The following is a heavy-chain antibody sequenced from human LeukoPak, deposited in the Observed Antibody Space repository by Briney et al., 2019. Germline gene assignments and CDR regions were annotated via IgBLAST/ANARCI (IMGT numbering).Heavy chain of an antibody. J-gene: IGHJ4*02. V-gene: IGHV4-59*01. CDR2: IYYTGRT. CDR1: GGSTTNYY. CDR3: TRGHGWTDY. Sequence: SETLSLTCAVSGGSTTNYYWSWIRQPPGKGLEWIGFIYYTGRTSYNPSLKSRVTISVDTSKNQFSLKLTSVTSADTAVYYCTRGHGWTDYWGQGTLVAVSS. D-gene: IGHD6-19*01.